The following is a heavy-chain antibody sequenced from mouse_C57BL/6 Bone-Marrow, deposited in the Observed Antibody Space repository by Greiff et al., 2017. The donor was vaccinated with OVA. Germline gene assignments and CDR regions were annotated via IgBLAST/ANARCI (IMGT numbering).Heavy chain of an antibody. J-gene: IGHJ4*01. CDR3: AREGDGYPYYYAMDY. Sequence: QVQLQQPGTELVKPGASVKLSCKASGYTFTSYWMHWVKQRPGQGLEWIGNINPSNGGTNYNEKFKSKATLTVDKSSSTAYMQLSSLTSEDSAVYYCAREGDGYPYYYAMDYWGQGTSVAVSS. CDR1: GYTFTSYW. D-gene: IGHD2-3*01. V-gene: IGHV1-53*01. CDR2: INPSNGGT.